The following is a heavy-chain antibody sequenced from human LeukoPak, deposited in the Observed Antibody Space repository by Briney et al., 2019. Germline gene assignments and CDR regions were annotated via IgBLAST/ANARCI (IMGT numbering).Heavy chain of an antibody. CDR1: GFTFSSYA. D-gene: IGHD4-17*01. V-gene: IGHV3-23*01. J-gene: IGHJ4*02. CDR2: VSGSGGST. Sequence: GGSLRLSCAASGFTFSSYAMSWVRQAPGKGLEWVSAVSGSGGSTYYADSVKGRFTISRDNSKNTLYLQMNSLRAEDTAVYYCAKDQDYGDYYFDYWGQGTLVTVSS. CDR3: AKDQDYGDYYFDY.